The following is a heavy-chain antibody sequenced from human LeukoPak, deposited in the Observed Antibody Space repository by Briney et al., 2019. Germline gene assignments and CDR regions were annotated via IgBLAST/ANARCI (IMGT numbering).Heavy chain of an antibody. CDR3: ARGVLYSSGRVFRH. J-gene: IGHJ4*02. CDR2: IYTSGST. V-gene: IGHV4-4*07. D-gene: IGHD6-19*01. Sequence: PSETLSLTCTVSGGSISSYYWSWIRQPAGKGLEWIGRIYTSGSTNYNPSLKSRVTISVDTSKNQFSLKLSSVTAADTAVYYCARGVLYSSGRVFRHWGQGTLVTVSS. CDR1: GGSISSYY.